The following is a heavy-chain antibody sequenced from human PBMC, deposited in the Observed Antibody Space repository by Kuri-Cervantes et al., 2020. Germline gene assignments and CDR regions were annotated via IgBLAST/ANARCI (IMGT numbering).Heavy chain of an antibody. CDR3: ARTPGDLVHDY. CDR2: IYYSGST. J-gene: IGHJ4*02. CDR1: GGSISSYY. Sequence: ESLKISCTASGGSISSYYWSWIRQPPGKGLEWIGYIYYSGSTNYNPSLKSRVTISVDTSKNQFSLKLSSVTAADTAVYYCARTPGDLVHDYWGQGTLVTVSS. V-gene: IGHV4-59*01. D-gene: IGHD2-8*02.